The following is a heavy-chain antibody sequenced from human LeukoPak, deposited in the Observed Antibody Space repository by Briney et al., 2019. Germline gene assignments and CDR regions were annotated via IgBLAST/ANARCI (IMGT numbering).Heavy chain of an antibody. Sequence: SVKVCFKASGGTFSSHGFSWVRQAPGQGLAWMGWIIPIFGTTNYAQKFQGRVTITTDDSTSTGYMELSSLRSEDTAVYYCARRWPHSSGYYLFDYWGQGALVTVSS. V-gene: IGHV1-69*05. CDR2: IIPIFGTT. CDR3: ARRWPHSSGYYLFDY. CDR1: GGTFSSHG. J-gene: IGHJ4*02. D-gene: IGHD3-22*01.